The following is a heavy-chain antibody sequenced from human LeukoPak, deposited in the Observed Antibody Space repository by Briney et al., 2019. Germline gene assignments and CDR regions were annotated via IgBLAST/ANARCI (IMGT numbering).Heavy chain of an antibody. CDR3: AREESGWYYFDY. CDR2: IYSGGST. J-gene: IGHJ4*02. V-gene: IGHV3-53*01. D-gene: IGHD6-19*01. CDR1: GFTVSSNY. Sequence: GGSLRLSCAASGFTVSSNYVSWVRQAPGKGLKWVSVIYSGGSTYYADSVKGRFTISRDNSKNTLYLQMNSLRAEDTAVYYCAREESGWYYFDYWGQGTLVTVSS.